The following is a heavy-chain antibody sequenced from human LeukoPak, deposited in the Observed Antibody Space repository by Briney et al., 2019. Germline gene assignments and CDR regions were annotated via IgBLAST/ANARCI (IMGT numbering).Heavy chain of an antibody. J-gene: IGHJ4*02. CDR2: IKQDGSEK. Sequence: GGSLRLSCAASGFTFSRHWMSWVRQAPGKGLEWVASIKQDGSEKNYVDSVKGRFTISRDNAKNALYLQMNSLRAEDTAVYYCARERVPAARDYWGQGTLVSVSS. D-gene: IGHD2-2*01. CDR1: GFTFSRHW. CDR3: ARERVPAARDY. V-gene: IGHV3-7*01.